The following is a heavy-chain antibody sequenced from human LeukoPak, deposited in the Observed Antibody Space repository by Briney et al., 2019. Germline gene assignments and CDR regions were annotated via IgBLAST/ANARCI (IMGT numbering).Heavy chain of an antibody. CDR1: GFTFSTYA. Sequence: GGSLRLSCVVSGFTFSTYAMSWVRQAPGKGLEWVSSISGSGDGTYYADSVEGRFTVSRDNSKNTLYLQMNSLRAEDTAVYYCVKASRYFGEFDYWGQGALVTVSS. J-gene: IGHJ4*02. CDR2: ISGSGDGT. V-gene: IGHV3-23*01. D-gene: IGHD3-9*01. CDR3: VKASRYFGEFDY.